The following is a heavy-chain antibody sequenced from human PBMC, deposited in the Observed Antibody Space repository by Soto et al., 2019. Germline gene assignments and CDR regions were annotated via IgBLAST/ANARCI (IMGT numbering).Heavy chain of an antibody. Sequence: GGSLRLSCAASGFTFSSYSMNWVRQAPGKGLEWVSSISSSSSYIYYADSVKGRFTISRDNAKNSLYLQMNSLRAEDTAVYYCARDITMVRGGGYYYYGMDVWGQGTTVTSP. CDR1: GFTFSSYS. D-gene: IGHD3-10*01. V-gene: IGHV3-21*01. CDR3: ARDITMVRGGGYYYYGMDV. CDR2: ISSSSSYI. J-gene: IGHJ6*02.